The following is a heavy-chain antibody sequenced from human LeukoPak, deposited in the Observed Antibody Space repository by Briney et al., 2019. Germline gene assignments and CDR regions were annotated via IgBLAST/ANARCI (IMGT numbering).Heavy chain of an antibody. Sequence: PGGSLRLSCAASGFTFSSYAMSWVRQTPGKGLEWVSAISGSAGSTFYADSVKGRFTISRDNSKNTLYLQMNSLRAEDTAVYYCSKDHVELARGVLDYWGQGTLVTVSS. J-gene: IGHJ4*02. CDR2: ISGSAGST. D-gene: IGHD3-10*01. CDR3: SKDHVELARGVLDY. V-gene: IGHV3-23*01. CDR1: GFTFSSYA.